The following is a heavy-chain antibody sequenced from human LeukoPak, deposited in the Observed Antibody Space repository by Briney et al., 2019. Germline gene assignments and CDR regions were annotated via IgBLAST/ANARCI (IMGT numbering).Heavy chain of an antibody. D-gene: IGHD3-3*01. CDR2: IYYSGST. CDR1: GGSISSYY. Sequence: SETLSLTCTVSGGSISSYYWSWIRQPPGKGLEWIGYIYYSGSTNYNPSLKSRVTISVDTSKNQFSLKLSSVTAADTAVYYCASSIWSGYYGHAFDIWGQGTMVTVSS. CDR3: ASSIWSGYYGHAFDI. V-gene: IGHV4-59*08. J-gene: IGHJ3*02.